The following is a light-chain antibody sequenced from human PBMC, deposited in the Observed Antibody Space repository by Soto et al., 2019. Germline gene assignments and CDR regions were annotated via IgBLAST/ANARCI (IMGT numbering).Light chain of an antibody. Sequence: DLLRSPSPDALSVSLGARATITRKSSQSVLYSSNNKNYLAWYQQKPGQPPKLLIYWASTRESGVPDRFSGSGSGTDFTLTISSLQAEDVAVYYCQQYYSTPWTFGQGTKV. J-gene: IGKJ1*01. CDR1: QSVLYSSNNKNY. V-gene: IGKV4-1*01. CDR3: QQYYSTPWT. CDR2: WAS.